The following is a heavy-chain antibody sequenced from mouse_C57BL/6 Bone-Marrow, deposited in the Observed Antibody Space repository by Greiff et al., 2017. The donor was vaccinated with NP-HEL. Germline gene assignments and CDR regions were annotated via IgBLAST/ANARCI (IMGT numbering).Heavy chain of an antibody. CDR2: IDPSDSYT. CDR3: ARNYGSSYEYFDV. D-gene: IGHD1-1*01. CDR1: GYTFTSYW. V-gene: IGHV1-50*01. J-gene: IGHJ1*03. Sequence: QVQLQQPGAELVKPGASVKLSCKASGYTFTSYWMQWVKQRPGQGLEWIGEIDPSDSYTNYNQKFKGKATLTVDTSSSTAYMQLSSLTSEDSAVYYCARNYGSSYEYFDVWGTGTTGTVSS.